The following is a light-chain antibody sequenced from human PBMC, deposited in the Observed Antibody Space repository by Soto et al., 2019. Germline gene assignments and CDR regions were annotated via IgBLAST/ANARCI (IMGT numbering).Light chain of an antibody. Sequence: EIVMTQSPATLYVSPGDRATLSCRASQSVSSNYLAWYQQKPGQAPRLLIYGASNRATGIPDRFSGSGSGTDFTLTISRLEPEDFAVYYCQQYGSSGTFGQGTKVDIK. CDR1: QSVSSNY. V-gene: IGKV3-20*01. J-gene: IGKJ1*01. CDR2: GAS. CDR3: QQYGSSGT.